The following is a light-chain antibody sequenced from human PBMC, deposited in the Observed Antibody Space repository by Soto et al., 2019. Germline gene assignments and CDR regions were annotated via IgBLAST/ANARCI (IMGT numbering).Light chain of an antibody. Sequence: QSVLTQPPSVSGAPGQRVTISCSGSSPNIGAGYDVNWYRQLPGTAPKLLIYGNSDRPSGVPDRFSGSKSGTSASLAITGLQAEDEADYFCQSYDRSLRTYVFGTGTKVTLL. J-gene: IGLJ1*01. V-gene: IGLV1-40*01. CDR3: QSYDRSLRTYV. CDR2: GNS. CDR1: SPNIGAGYD.